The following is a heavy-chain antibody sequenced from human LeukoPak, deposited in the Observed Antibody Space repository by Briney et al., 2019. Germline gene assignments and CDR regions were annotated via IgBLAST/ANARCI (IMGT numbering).Heavy chain of an antibody. CDR2: IIPIFGTA. CDR3: ASQSSWGTFFDY. J-gene: IGHJ4*02. Sequence: SVKVSCKASGGTFSSYAISWVRQAPGQGLEWMGGIIPIFGTADYAQKFQGRVTITTDESTSTAYMELSSLRSEDTAVYYCASQSSWGTFFDYWGQGTLVTVSS. D-gene: IGHD6-13*01. V-gene: IGHV1-69*05. CDR1: GGTFSSYA.